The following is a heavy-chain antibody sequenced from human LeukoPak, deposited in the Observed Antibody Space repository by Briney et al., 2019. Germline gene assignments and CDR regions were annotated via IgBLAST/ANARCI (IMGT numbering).Heavy chain of an antibody. J-gene: IGHJ4*02. CDR2: IRYDGSKK. D-gene: IGHD4-17*01. V-gene: IGHV3-30*02. CDR1: GFSITTYG. Sequence: GSLRLSCAASGFSITTYGMHWVRQAPGKGLEWVAFIRYDGSKKYYSESVKGRFTISRDTSKNTLYLQMNSLSHEDTATYYCAKFADLGPTVTXXYWGXXTLVTVSS. CDR3: AKFADLGPTVTXXY.